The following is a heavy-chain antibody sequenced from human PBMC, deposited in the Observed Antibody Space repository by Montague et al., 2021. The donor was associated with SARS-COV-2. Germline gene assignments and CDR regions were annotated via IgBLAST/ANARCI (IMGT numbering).Heavy chain of an antibody. J-gene: IGHJ4*02. CDR3: ANDVGALLGSGSSQGY. V-gene: IGHV3-23*01. CDR1: GFTFSSYA. Sequence: SLRLSCAASGFTFSSYAMSWVRQAPGKGLEWVSTISGSGGSTYYADSVKGRFTISRDNSKNTLYLQMNSLRAEDTAVYYCANDVGALLGSGSSQGYWGQGTLVTVSS. D-gene: IGHD3-10*01. CDR2: ISGSGGST.